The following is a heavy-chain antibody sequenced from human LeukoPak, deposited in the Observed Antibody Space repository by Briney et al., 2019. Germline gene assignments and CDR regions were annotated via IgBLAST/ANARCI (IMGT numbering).Heavy chain of an antibody. V-gene: IGHV4-39*01. CDR1: GGSISSSSYY. CDR3: ARVWQLVYGMDV. CDR2: IYYSGST. J-gene: IGHJ6*02. D-gene: IGHD6-6*01. Sequence: SETLSLTCTVSGGSISSSSYYWGWIRQPPGKGLEWIGSIYYSGSTYYNPSLKSRVTISVDTSKDQFSLKLSSVTAADTAVYYCARVWQLVYGMDVWGQGTTVTVSS.